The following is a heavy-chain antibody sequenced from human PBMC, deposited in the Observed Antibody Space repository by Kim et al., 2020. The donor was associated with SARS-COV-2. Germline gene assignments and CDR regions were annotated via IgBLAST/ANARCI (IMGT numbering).Heavy chain of an antibody. D-gene: IGHD4-17*01. CDR2: IGTAGDT. J-gene: IGHJ6*02. V-gene: IGHV3-13*01. CDR1: GFTFSRYD. CDR3: ARAEYGGNYYYYYGMDV. Sequence: GGSLRLSCAASGFTFSRYDMHWVRQATGKGLEWVSVIGTAGDTYYPGSVKGRFTISRENAKNSLYLQMNSLRAGDTAVYYCARAEYGGNYYYYYGMDVWGQGTTVTVSS.